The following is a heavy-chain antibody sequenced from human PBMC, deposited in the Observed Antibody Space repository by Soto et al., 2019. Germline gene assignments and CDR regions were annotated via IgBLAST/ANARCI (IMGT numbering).Heavy chain of an antibody. J-gene: IGHJ2*01. Sequence: QVQLVESGGGVVQPGRSLRLSCAASAFTFSSYGMHWVRQAPGKGLEWVALIWYDASNKYYADSVKGRFTISRDNSKNTLYLEMNSLRAEDTAVYYCARDWYFDLWCRGTLVTVSS. CDR2: IWYDASNK. CDR3: ARDWYFDL. CDR1: AFTFSSYG. V-gene: IGHV3-33*01.